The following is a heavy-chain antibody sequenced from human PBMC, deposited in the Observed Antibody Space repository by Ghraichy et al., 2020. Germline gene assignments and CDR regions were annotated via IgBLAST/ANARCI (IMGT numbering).Heavy chain of an antibody. Sequence: SETLSLTCTVSGGSISSYYWSWIRQPPGKGLEWIGYIYYSGSTNYNPSLKSRVTISVDTSKNQFSLKLSSVTAADTAVYYCARFPGSYSQYYFDYWGQGTLVTVSS. V-gene: IGHV4-59*01. J-gene: IGHJ4*02. CDR2: IYYSGST. CDR3: ARFPGSYSQYYFDY. D-gene: IGHD3-10*01. CDR1: GGSISSYY.